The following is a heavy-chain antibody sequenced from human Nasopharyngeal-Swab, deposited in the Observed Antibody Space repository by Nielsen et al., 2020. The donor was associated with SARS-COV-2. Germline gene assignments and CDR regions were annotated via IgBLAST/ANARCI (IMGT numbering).Heavy chain of an antibody. CDR3: VREGRGYTSHGPYYSGMDV. V-gene: IGHV1-18*01. Sequence: ASVKVSCKASGYTFTSYGISWVRQAPGQGLEWMGWISAYNGNTNYAQKLQGRVNMTTDTFTSTAYMELRSLRSDDTAVYFRVREGRGYTSHGPYYSGMDVWGQWTTVTVSS. D-gene: IGHD3-3*01. CDR1: GYTFTSYG. J-gene: IGHJ6*02. CDR2: ISAYNGNT.